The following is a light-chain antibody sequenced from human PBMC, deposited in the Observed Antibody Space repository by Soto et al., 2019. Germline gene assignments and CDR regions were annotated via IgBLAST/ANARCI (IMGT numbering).Light chain of an antibody. CDR2: GAS. Sequence: ETVMTQSPATLSVSPGERATLSCRASQSVYSSLAWYQQKPGQAPRLLIYGASTRATGIPARFSGSGSGTEFTLTISRLEPEDFAVYYCQQYGSSPLWTFGQGTKVDIK. CDR1: QSVYSS. J-gene: IGKJ1*01. CDR3: QQYGSSPLWT. V-gene: IGKV3-15*01.